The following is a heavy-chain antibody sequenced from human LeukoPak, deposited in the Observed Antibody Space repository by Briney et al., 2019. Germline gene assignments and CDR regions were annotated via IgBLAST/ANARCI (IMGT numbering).Heavy chain of an antibody. CDR3: AKDAQRGFDYSNSLEY. CDR2: ISSSRGTI. CDR1: GFTFSSNT. V-gene: IGHV3-48*01. Sequence: PGGSLSLSCAASGFTFSSNTMNWVRQAPGKGLEWVSYISSSRGTIYYADSVKGRFTISRDNAQNSLFLQMNSLRAEDTAVYYCAKDAQRGFDYSNSLEYWGQGALVTVSS. J-gene: IGHJ4*02. D-gene: IGHD4-11*01.